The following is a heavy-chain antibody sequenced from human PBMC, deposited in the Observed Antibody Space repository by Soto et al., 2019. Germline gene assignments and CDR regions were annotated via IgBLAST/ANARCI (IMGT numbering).Heavy chain of an antibody. V-gene: IGHV3-21*01. CDR3: EPLAYCGGDCYSGVEY. Sequence: EVRLVESGGGLVEPGGSLRLSCAASGFTFSSYSMNWVRQAPGKGLEWVSSISSSSSYIYYADSVKGRFTISRDNAKNSLYLQMNSLRAEDTAVYYCEPLAYCGGDCYSGVEYWGQGTLVTVSS. CDR2: ISSSSSYI. CDR1: GFTFSSYS. J-gene: IGHJ4*02. D-gene: IGHD2-21*02.